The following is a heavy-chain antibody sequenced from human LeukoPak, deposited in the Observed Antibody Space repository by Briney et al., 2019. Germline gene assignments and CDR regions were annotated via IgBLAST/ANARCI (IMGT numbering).Heavy chain of an antibody. CDR2: ISAYNGNT. V-gene: IGHV1-18*01. J-gene: IGHJ4*02. CDR3: ARDFGAFSYGCNSCGY. D-gene: IGHD4-23*01. Sequence: ASVKVSCKASGYTFTSYGISWVRQAPGQGLEWMGWISAYNGNTNYAQKLQGRVTMTTDTSTSTAYMELRSLRSDDTAVYYCARDFGAFSYGCNSCGYWGQGTLVTVSS. CDR1: GYTFTSYG.